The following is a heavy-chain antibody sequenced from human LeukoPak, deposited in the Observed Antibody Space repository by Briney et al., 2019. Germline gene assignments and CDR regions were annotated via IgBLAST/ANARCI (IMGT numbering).Heavy chain of an antibody. CDR1: GFTFSNVW. CDR3: GRYGQVPID. D-gene: IGHD3-10*01. J-gene: IGHJ4*02. V-gene: IGHV3-7*03. CDR2: IKQDGSEK. Sequence: GGSLRLSCAASGFTFSNVWMGWVRQAPGKGLEWVANIKQDGSEKNYVDSVKGRFTISRDNAKNSLYLQMNSLRVEDTAVYYCGRYGQVPIDWGQGTLVTVSS.